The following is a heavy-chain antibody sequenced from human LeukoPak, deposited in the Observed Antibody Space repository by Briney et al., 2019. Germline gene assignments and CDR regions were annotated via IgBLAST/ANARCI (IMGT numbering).Heavy chain of an antibody. Sequence: PGGSLRLSCAASGFTFSSYSMNWVRQAPGKGLVWVSSNSSSSSSYIYYADSVKGRFTISRDNAKNSLYLQMNSLRAEDTAVYHCALDSSNYYDSSGYYYDYYCMDVWGKGTTVTVSS. CDR2: NSSSSSSYI. D-gene: IGHD3-22*01. J-gene: IGHJ6*03. CDR3: ALDSSNYYDSSGYYYDYYCMDV. CDR1: GFTFSSYS. V-gene: IGHV3-21*01.